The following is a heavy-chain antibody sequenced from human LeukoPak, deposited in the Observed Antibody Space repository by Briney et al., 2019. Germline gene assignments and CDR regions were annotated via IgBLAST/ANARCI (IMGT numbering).Heavy chain of an antibody. V-gene: IGHV4-34*01. CDR2: INHSGST. Sequence: SETLSLTCAVYGGSFSVYYWSWIRQPPGKGLEWIGEINHSGSTNYNPSLKSRVTISVDTSNNHFSLKLSSVTAADTAVYYCGGGWRRYYYYYYMDVWGKGTTVTVSS. J-gene: IGHJ6*03. CDR3: GGGWRRYYYYYYMDV. CDR1: GGSFSVYY.